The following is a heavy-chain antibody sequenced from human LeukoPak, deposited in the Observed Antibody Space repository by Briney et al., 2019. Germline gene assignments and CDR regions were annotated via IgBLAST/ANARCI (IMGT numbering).Heavy chain of an antibody. CDR1: GGSFSGYY. Sequence: SETLSLTCAVYGGSFSGYYWSWIRQPPGKGLEWIGEINHSGSTNYNPSLKSRVTISVDTSKNQFSLKLSSVTAADTAVYYCAGPTPRYSSGRDAFDILGQGTMVTVSS. CDR2: INHSGST. CDR3: AGPTPRYSSGRDAFDI. J-gene: IGHJ3*02. V-gene: IGHV4-34*01. D-gene: IGHD6-19*01.